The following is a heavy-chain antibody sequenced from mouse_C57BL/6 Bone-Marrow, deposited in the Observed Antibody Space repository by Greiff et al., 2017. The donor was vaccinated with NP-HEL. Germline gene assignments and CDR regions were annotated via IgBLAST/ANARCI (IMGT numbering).Heavy chain of an antibody. J-gene: IGHJ4*01. V-gene: IGHV1-80*01. Sequence: QVQLKQSGAELVKPGASVKISCKASGYAFSSYWMNWVKQRPGKGLEWIGQIYPGDGDTNYNGKFKGKATLTADKSSSTAYMQLSSLTSEDSAVYFCAREGLPYYYAMDYWGQGTSVTVSS. CDR2: IYPGDGDT. CDR1: GYAFSSYW. D-gene: IGHD3-1*01. CDR3: AREGLPYYYAMDY.